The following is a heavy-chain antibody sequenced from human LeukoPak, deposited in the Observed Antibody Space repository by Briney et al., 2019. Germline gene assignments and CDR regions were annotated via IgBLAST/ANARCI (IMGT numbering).Heavy chain of an antibody. D-gene: IGHD7-27*01. Sequence: SQTLSLTCAISGDSVSSNSAAWNWIRQSPSRGLEWLGRTYYRSKWHNDYAVSVKSRITINPDTSKNQFSLQLNSVTPEDTAVYYCARVGNWGSPYRRYYFDYWGQGTLVTVSS. CDR2: TYYRSKWHN. CDR3: ARVGNWGSPYRRYYFDY. J-gene: IGHJ4*02. CDR1: GDSVSSNSAA. V-gene: IGHV6-1*01.